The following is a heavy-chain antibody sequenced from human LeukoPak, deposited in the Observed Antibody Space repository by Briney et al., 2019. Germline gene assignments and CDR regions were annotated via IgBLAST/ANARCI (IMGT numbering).Heavy chain of an antibody. CDR1: GFTFSSFG. CDR3: ARDAGTGYFDY. D-gene: IGHD1-1*01. J-gene: IGHJ4*02. Sequence: GGSLRLSCVASGFTFSSFGMNWVRQAPGKGLEWISYISASSSTMYYADSVKGRFTISRDNAKNSLSLQINSLRDEDTAVFYCARDAGTGYFDYWGQGTLVTVSS. CDR2: ISASSSTM. V-gene: IGHV3-48*02.